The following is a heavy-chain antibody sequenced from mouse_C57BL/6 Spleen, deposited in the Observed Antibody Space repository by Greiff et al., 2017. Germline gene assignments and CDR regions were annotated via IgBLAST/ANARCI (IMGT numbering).Heavy chain of an antibody. CDR3: AGGGSSYWYFDV. CDR2: ISSGSSTI. CDR1: GFTFSDYG. J-gene: IGHJ1*03. Sequence: EVQLQQSGGGLVKPGGSLKLSCAASGFTFSDYGMHWVRQAPEKGLEWVAYISSGSSTIYYADTVKGRFTISRDNAKNTLFLQMTSLRSEDTAMYYCAGGGSSYWYFDVWGTGTTVTVAS. V-gene: IGHV5-17*01. D-gene: IGHD1-1*01.